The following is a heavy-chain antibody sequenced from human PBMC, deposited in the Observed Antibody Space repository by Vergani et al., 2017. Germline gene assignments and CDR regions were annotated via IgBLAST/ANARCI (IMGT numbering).Heavy chain of an antibody. D-gene: IGHD2-15*01. CDR2: IYYSGST. Sequence: QLQLQESGPGLVKPSETLSLTCTVSGGSISSYYWSWIRQPPGKGLQWIGYIYYSGSTNYNPSLKSRVTISVDTSKNQFSLKLSSVTAADTAVYYCAREEGYCSGGSCPYYYGMDVWGQGTTVTVSS. CDR1: GGSISSYY. CDR3: AREEGYCSGGSCPYYYGMDV. V-gene: IGHV4-59*01. J-gene: IGHJ6*02.